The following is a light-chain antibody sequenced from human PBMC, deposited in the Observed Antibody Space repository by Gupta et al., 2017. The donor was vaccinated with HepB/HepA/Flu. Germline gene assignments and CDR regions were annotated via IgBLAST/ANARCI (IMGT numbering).Light chain of an antibody. CDR2: DSS. CDR1: SSNIGARYD. CDR3: QSYDRSLSGSV. J-gene: IGLJ2*01. Sequence: QLVLTQPPSVSGAPGQEVTISRTRSSSNIGARYDVQWYQQLQGKAPKVLIYDSSNRPSGVPERFSGSKSGTSASLAITGLQAEDEADYYCQSYDRSLSGSVFGGGTKVTVL. V-gene: IGLV1-40*01.